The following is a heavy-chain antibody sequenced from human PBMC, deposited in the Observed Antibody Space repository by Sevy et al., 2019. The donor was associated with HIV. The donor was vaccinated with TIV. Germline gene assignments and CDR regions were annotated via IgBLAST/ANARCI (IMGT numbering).Heavy chain of an antibody. CDR1: GFTFSSYA. Sequence: GGSLRLSCSASGFTFSSYAMHWVRQAPGKGLEYVSAISSNGGSTYYADSVKGRFTISRDNSKNTRYLQMSSLRAEDTAVYYCVKAYYYDSSGLPDAFDIWGQGTMVTVSS. V-gene: IGHV3-64D*06. CDR2: ISSNGGST. CDR3: VKAYYYDSSGLPDAFDI. D-gene: IGHD3-22*01. J-gene: IGHJ3*02.